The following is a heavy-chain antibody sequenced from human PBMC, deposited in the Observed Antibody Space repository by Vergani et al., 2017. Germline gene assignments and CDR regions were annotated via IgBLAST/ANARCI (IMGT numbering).Heavy chain of an antibody. Sequence: EVQLVESGGGLVKPGGSLRLSCAASGFTFSSYSMNWVRQAPGKGLEWVSSISSSSSYIYYADSVKGRFTISRDNAKNSLYLQMNSLRAEDTALYYCVKDIAASCNYWYFDLWGRGTLVTVSS. CDR1: GFTFSSYS. J-gene: IGHJ2*01. CDR2: ISSSSSYI. CDR3: VKDIAASCNYWYFDL. D-gene: IGHD6-13*01. V-gene: IGHV3-21*04.